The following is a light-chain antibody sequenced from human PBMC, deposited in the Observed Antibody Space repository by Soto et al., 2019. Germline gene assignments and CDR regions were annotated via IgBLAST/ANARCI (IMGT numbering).Light chain of an antibody. V-gene: IGKV1-5*03. Sequence: DIQMTQSPSTLSASVGDRVTITCRASQSISSWLAWYQQKPGKAPKLLIYKASSLESGVPSRFSGSGSGTDFTLILSSLQPDDVATYYCQQYNSYSPPWTFGQGTKVEIK. CDR3: QQYNSYSPPWT. CDR2: KAS. CDR1: QSISSW. J-gene: IGKJ1*01.